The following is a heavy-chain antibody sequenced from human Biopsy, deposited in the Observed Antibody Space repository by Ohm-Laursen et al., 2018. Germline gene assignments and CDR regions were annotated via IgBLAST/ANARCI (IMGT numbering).Heavy chain of an antibody. CDR2: IFYSANT. D-gene: IGHD5-12*01. CDR3: ARLGSGDYFPTFFDF. CDR1: GVSLNGGRYY. Sequence: QTLTLTSTVSGVSLNGGRYYWNWIRHHPGKGLEWIGNIFYSANTYYNPSLKSRVTISVDTSKNQFSLKLSSVTAADTAVYYCARLGSGDYFPTFFDFWGQGALVTVSS. V-gene: IGHV4-31*03. J-gene: IGHJ4*02.